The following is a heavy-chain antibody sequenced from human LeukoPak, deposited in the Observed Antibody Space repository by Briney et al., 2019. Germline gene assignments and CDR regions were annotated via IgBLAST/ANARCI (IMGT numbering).Heavy chain of an antibody. CDR1: GGSISRTNW. D-gene: IGHD1-26*01. J-gene: IGHJ4*02. Sequence: SETLSLTCDVSGGSISRTNWWSWVRQSPGQGLEWIGEISLSGRTNYNPSLQSRVTMSLDESKNQLSLDLATVTAADTAVYYCSRESGSFSPFGYWGQGTLVTVHS. V-gene: IGHV4-4*02. CDR2: ISLSGRT. CDR3: SRESGSFSPFGY.